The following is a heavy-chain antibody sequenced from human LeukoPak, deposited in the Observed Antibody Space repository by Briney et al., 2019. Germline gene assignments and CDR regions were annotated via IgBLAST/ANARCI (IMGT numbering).Heavy chain of an antibody. CDR3: AREGCISSSCHVIGDDKWLDP. J-gene: IGHJ5*02. D-gene: IGHD2-2*01. V-gene: IGHV1-2*02. CDR2: INLHSGVT. CDR1: GYIFAASL. Sequence: ASVRVSCKASGYIFAASLLHWVRQAPGQPLEWMGWINLHSGVTKYAQKFQGRVTLTTDTSIGTAYMDLSRLTSDDTAAYYCAREGCISSSCHVIGDDKWLDPWGQGTLVTVSS.